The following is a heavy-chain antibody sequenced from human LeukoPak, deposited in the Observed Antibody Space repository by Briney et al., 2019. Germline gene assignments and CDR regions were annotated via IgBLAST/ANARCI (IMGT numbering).Heavy chain of an antibody. V-gene: IGHV3-30*02. J-gene: IGHJ6*03. D-gene: IGHD1-26*01. CDR3: AKEKHASYRYYYYYYMDV. CDR2: IRYDGVNK. CDR1: GFTFTIYS. Sequence: GGSLRLSCAASGFTFTIYSMHWVRQTPGKGLEWVAFIRYDGVNKYYADSVKGRFTISRDDSTKTLYLQMNSLRAEDTAVYYCAKEKHASYRYYYYYYMDVWGKGTTVTVSS.